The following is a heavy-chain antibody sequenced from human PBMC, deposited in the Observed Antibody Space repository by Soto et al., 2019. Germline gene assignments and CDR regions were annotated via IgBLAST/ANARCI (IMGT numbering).Heavy chain of an antibody. V-gene: IGHV3-23*01. J-gene: IGHJ4*02. Sequence: GGSLRLSCAASGFTFSSYAMNWVRQAPGRGLEWVSSISGTGDSTNYADSVKGRFTISRDNSKNTLYLQMNSLRAEDTALYYCAKALGLVPGFAYWGQGTLVTVSS. CDR2: ISGTGDST. CDR3: AKALGLVPGFAY. CDR1: GFTFSSYA. D-gene: IGHD6-6*01.